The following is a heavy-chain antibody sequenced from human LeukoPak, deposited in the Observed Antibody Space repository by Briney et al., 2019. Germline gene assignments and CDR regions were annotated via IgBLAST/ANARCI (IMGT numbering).Heavy chain of an antibody. Sequence: GGSLRLSCAASGFTFSSFDMHWVRQPTGQDLEWVSTIGTASVTYYPGSVEGRFTLSRDNAKNSLYLQMNSLTAGDTAVYYCARGPPRGKYYYMDVWGKGTTVTVSS. V-gene: IGHV3-13*01. J-gene: IGHJ6*03. CDR3: ARGPPRGKYYYMDV. CDR1: GFTFSSFD. CDR2: IGTASVT. D-gene: IGHD1-1*01.